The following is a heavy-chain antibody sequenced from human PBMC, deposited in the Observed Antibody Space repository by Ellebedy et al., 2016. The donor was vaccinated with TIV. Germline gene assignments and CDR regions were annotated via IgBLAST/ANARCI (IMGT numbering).Heavy chain of an antibody. D-gene: IGHD6-13*01. CDR3: SRGIAAVMY. J-gene: IGHJ4*02. CDR2: VNSGEAK. Sequence: GESLKISCSASGFTFSTYSIHWVRQAPGKGLEWVSHVNSGEAKSYADSVKGRFTISRDNAKNSLYLQMNNLRAEDTAVYYCSRGIAAVMYWGQGTLVTVSS. V-gene: IGHV3-48*03. CDR1: GFTFSTYS.